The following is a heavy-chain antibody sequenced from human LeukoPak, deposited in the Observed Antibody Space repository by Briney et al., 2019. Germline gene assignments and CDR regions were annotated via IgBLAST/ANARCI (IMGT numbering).Heavy chain of an antibody. V-gene: IGHV4-34*01. CDR1: GGSFSGYY. D-gene: IGHD5-18*01. CDR2: INHSGST. J-gene: IGHJ4*02. Sequence: SETLSLTCAVYGGSFSGYYWSWIRQPPGKGLEWIGEINHSGSTNYNPSLKSRVTISVDTSKNQFSLKLSSVTAADTAVYYCARVRGYCYGYRPAPSYYFDYWGQGTLVTVSS. CDR3: ARVRGYCYGYRPAPSYYFDY.